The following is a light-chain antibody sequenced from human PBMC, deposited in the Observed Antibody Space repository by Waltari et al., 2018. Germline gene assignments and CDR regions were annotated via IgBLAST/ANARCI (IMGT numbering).Light chain of an antibody. Sequence: DIVLTQSPATLSFSPGERATLSCRASQSVANYFAWYQQKPGQAPRLLIYDVSNRATDIPARFSGSGFATDFTLTISDLKPEDIAVYYCQQRNKWPVTFGGGTKVEIK. CDR3: QQRNKWPVT. CDR1: QSVANY. V-gene: IGKV3-11*01. CDR2: DVS. J-gene: IGKJ4*01.